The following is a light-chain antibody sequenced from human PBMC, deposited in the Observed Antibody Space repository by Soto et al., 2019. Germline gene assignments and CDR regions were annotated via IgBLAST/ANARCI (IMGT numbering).Light chain of an antibody. Sequence: DIQMTQSPSTLSASVGDRVTITCRAIQSISNWLAWYQQKPGKAPKLLIYKASSLESGVPSRFSGSGSGTYFTLTISSLQPDDFATYYGQQYNSDPYTFGQGTKLEIK. CDR2: KAS. CDR1: QSISNW. V-gene: IGKV1-5*03. J-gene: IGKJ2*01. CDR3: QQYNSDPYT.